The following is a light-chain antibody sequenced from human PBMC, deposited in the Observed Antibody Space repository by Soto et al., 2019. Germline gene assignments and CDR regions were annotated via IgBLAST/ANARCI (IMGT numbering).Light chain of an antibody. Sequence: DIQMTQSPSTPSASVGDRVTITCRASQSISSWLAWYQQKPGKAPKLLIYKASSLESGVPSRFSGSGSGTEFTLTISSLQPDDFATYYCQQRWTFGQGTKLEIK. J-gene: IGKJ2*02. CDR3: QQRWT. V-gene: IGKV1-5*03. CDR1: QSISSW. CDR2: KAS.